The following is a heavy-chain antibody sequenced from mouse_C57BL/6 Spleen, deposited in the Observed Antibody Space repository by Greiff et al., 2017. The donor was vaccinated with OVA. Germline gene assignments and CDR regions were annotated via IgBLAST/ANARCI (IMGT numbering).Heavy chain of an antibody. J-gene: IGHJ4*01. Sequence: VQLQQPGTELVKPGASVKLSCKASGYTFTSYWMHWVKQRPGQGLEWIGNINPSNGGTNYNEKFKSKATLTVDKSSSTAYMQLSSLTSEDSAVYYCARALDSSGPYYYAMDYWGQGTSVTVSS. CDR2: INPSNGGT. CDR3: ARALDSSGPYYYAMDY. V-gene: IGHV1-53*01. D-gene: IGHD3-2*02. CDR1: GYTFTSYW.